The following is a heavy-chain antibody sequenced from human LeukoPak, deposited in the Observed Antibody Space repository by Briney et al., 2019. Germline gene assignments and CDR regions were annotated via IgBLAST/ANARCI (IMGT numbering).Heavy chain of an antibody. CDR3: ARATRVAAAIKPRSYYYYMDV. J-gene: IGHJ6*03. D-gene: IGHD6-13*01. V-gene: IGHV1-8*01. CDR1: GYTFTSYD. CDR2: MNPNSGNT. Sequence: ASVKVSCRASGYTFTSYDINWVRQATGQGLEWMGWMNPNSGNTGYAQKFQGRVTMTRNTSISTAYMELSSLRSEDTAVYYCARATRVAAAIKPRSYYYYMDVWGKGTTVTVSS.